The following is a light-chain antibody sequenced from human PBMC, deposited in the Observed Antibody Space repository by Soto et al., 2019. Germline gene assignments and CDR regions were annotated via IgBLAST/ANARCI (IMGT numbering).Light chain of an antibody. CDR1: QSVNNNY. CDR2: GAS. J-gene: IGKJ1*01. Sequence: EIVLTQSPGTLSLSPGERATLSCRDSQSVNNNYLAWYQQKPGQAPRLXIYGASNRDTGIPDRFSGSGSGTDFTLTISRLEPEDFAVYYCQQYNSSPRTFGQGTQVDIK. V-gene: IGKV3-20*01. CDR3: QQYNSSPRT.